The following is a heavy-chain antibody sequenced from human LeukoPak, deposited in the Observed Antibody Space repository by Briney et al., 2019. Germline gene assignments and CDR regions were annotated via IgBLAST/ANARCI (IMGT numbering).Heavy chain of an antibody. CDR3: ARALSSSWSNFFDY. CDR1: GGSISSSSYY. Sequence: SETLSLTCTVSGGSISSSSYYWGWIRQPPGKGLEWIGSIYYSGSTYYNPSLKSRVTISVDTSKNQFSLKLSSVTAADTAVYYCARALSSSWSNFFDYWGQGTLVTVSS. CDR2: IYYSGST. D-gene: IGHD6-13*01. V-gene: IGHV4-39*01. J-gene: IGHJ4*02.